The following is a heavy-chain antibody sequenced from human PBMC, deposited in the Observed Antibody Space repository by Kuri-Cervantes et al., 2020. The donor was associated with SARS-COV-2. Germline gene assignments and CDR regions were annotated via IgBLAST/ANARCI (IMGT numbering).Heavy chain of an antibody. V-gene: IGHV4-38-2*02. D-gene: IGHD3-10*01. J-gene: IGHJ4*02. Sequence: SETLSLTCGVSGYSITSGYSWAWIRQPPGKGLEWIGSIYHSGYTFYNPSLESRGTISVDTSKNQFSLKLSSVTAADTAVYYCARETYYYGSGSYYNRNFDYWGQGTLVTVSS. CDR2: IYHSGYT. CDR1: GYSITSGYS. CDR3: ARETYYYGSGSYYNRNFDY.